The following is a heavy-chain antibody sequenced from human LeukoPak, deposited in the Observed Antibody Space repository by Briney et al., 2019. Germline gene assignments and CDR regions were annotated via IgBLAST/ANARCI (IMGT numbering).Heavy chain of an antibody. CDR2: IKQDGNEK. CDR3: ARGGTWRGLQLNWYFDL. Sequence: GGSLRLSCAASGFTFSNYWMSWVRQVPGKGLEWVANIKQDGNEKYSVDSVKGRFTISRDNARHSLYLQMNSLRAEDTAVYYCARGGTWRGLQLNWYFDLWGRGALVTVSS. D-gene: IGHD1-1*01. V-gene: IGHV3-7*03. CDR1: GFTFSNYW. J-gene: IGHJ2*01.